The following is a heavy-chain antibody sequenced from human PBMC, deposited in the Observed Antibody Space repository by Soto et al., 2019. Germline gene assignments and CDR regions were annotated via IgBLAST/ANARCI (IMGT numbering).Heavy chain of an antibody. J-gene: IGHJ4*02. Sequence: QVQLVQSGAEVKKPGASVKVSCKASGYTFTSYAMHWVRQAPGQRLEWMGWINAGNGNTKYSQKFQGRVTITRDTSASTAYMELSSLRSEDTAVYYCARGVGSGYGGVGSATGLDYWGQGTLVTVSS. CDR3: ARGVGSGYGGVGSATGLDY. CDR1: GYTFTSYA. D-gene: IGHD3-22*01. CDR2: INAGNGNT. V-gene: IGHV1-3*01.